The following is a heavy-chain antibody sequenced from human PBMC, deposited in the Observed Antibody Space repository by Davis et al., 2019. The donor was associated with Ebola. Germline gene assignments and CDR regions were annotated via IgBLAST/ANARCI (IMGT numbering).Heavy chain of an antibody. Sequence: AASVKVSCKASGYTFTDYYMHWVRQAPGQGLEWMGRIDPNTGDTNYAQKFLGRVTMTRATSISTAYMEVSRLRSDDTAVYYCARDEAEQLVDFWGQGTLVTVSS. V-gene: IGHV1-2*06. D-gene: IGHD6-6*01. CDR1: GYTFTDYY. CDR3: ARDEAEQLVDF. CDR2: IDPNTGDT. J-gene: IGHJ4*02.